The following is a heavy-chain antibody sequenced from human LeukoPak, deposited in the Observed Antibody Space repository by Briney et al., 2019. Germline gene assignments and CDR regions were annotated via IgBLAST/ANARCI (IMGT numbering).Heavy chain of an antibody. CDR1: GFTFRDYY. D-gene: IGHD3-16*01. CDR3: ARDQGGVGY. Sequence: NPGGSLRLSCAASGFTFRDYYMAWIRQAPGKGLEWVSHISSSVTTVYYADSVRGRFTISRDNAKNSLYLQMNSLRAEDTAVYYCARDQGGVGYWGQGTLVTVSS. J-gene: IGHJ4*02. CDR2: ISSSVTTV. V-gene: IGHV3-11*04.